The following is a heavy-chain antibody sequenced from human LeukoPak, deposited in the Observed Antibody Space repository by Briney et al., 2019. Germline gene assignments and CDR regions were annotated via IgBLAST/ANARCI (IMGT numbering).Heavy chain of an antibody. D-gene: IGHD6-25*01. CDR2: IYYSGST. CDR3: ARGYSSANWFDP. CDR1: GGSISSYY. Sequence: SETLSLTCTVSGGSISSYYWCWIRQPPGKGLEWIGYIYYSGSTNYNPSLKSRVTTSVDTSKNQFSLKLSSVTAADTAVYYCARGYSSANWFDPWGQGTLVTVSS. V-gene: IGHV4-59*01. J-gene: IGHJ5*02.